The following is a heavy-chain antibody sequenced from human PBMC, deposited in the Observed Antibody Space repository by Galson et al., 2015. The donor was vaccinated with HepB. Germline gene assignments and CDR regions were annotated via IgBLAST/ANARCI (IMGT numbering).Heavy chain of an antibody. CDR1: GFTFSSYG. D-gene: IGHD2-8*02. CDR2: ISYDGTNK. Sequence: SLRLSCAASGFTFSSYGMHWVRQAPGKGLEWVAVISYDGTNKYYADSVKGRFTISRDNSKNTLYLQMNSLRAEDTAVYYCARDGPPQGLLDYYGMDVWGQGTTVTVSS. V-gene: IGHV3-33*05. J-gene: IGHJ6*02. CDR3: ARDGPPQGLLDYYGMDV.